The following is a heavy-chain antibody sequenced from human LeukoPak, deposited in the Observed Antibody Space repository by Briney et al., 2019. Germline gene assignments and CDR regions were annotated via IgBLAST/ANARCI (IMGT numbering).Heavy chain of an antibody. V-gene: IGHV3-23*01. CDR2: ISGFGGST. J-gene: IGHJ4*02. D-gene: IGHD4-17*01. CDR1: GFTFSSYA. Sequence: PGGSLRLSCAASGFTFSSYAMHWVRQAPGKGLEWVSAISGFGGSTYYADSVKGRFTISRDNSKNTLYLQMNSLRAEDTAVYYCAKDRSTTVTTFGSDYWGQGTLVTVSS. CDR3: AKDRSTTVTTFGSDY.